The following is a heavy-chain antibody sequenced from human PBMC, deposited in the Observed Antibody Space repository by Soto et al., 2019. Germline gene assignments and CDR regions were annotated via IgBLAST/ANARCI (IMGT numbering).Heavy chain of an antibody. J-gene: IGHJ4*01. CDR1: GYICTRFW. D-gene: IGHD5-18*01. CDR2: IYPGDSDT. Sequence: LKISCRGSGYICTRFWIRWLGQMPGKGLEWMGIIYPGDSDTRYNPSSQGQVTLSADKSINTAYLHWTSLNASDTAIYYCARYTSMVRSFDYWGQGTLVNASS. CDR3: ARYTSMVRSFDY. V-gene: IGHV5-51*01.